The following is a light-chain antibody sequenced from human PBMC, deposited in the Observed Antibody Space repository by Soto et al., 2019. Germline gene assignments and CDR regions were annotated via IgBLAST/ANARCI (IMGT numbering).Light chain of an antibody. J-gene: IGLJ2*01. Sequence: QSALTQPPSASGSPGQSVTISCTGTSSDVGGYNYVSWYQQHPGKAPKLMIYEVSKRPSGVPDRFSGSKSGNTASLTVSGLQAEDDADYYCSSYAGSNTDVVFGGGTKLTVL. CDR3: SSYAGSNTDVV. CDR1: SSDVGGYNY. V-gene: IGLV2-8*01. CDR2: EVS.